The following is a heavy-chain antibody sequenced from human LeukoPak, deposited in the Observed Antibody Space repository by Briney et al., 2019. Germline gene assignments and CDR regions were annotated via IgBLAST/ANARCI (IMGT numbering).Heavy chain of an antibody. J-gene: IGHJ4*02. D-gene: IGHD3-10*01. CDR3: ARRRRVRGVRKNFDY. V-gene: IGHV4-34*01. Sequence: SETLSLTCAVYGGSFSGYYWSWLRQPPGKGLEWIGEINHSGSTNYNPSLTSRVTISVDTSKNQFSLKLSSVTAADTAVYYCARRRRVRGVRKNFDYWGQGTLVTVSS. CDR1: GGSFSGYY. CDR2: INHSGST.